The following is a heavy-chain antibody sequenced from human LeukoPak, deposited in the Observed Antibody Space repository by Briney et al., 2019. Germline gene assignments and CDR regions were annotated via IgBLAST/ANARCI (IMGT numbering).Heavy chain of an antibody. CDR1: GFTFGDYA. D-gene: IGHD6-6*01. J-gene: IGHJ3*02. CDR3: ARDRSSSGAFDI. CDR2: IRSKAYGGTT. Sequence: GRSLRLSCTASGFTFGDYAMSWVRQAPGKGLEWVGFIRSKAYGGTTEYAASVKGRFTISRDNSKNTLYLQMNSLRAEDTAVYYCARDRSSSGAFDIWGQGTMVTVSS. V-gene: IGHV3-49*04.